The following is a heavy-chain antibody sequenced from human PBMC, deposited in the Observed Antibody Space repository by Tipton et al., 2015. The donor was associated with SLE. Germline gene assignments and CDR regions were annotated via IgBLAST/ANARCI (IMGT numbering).Heavy chain of an antibody. D-gene: IGHD4-17*01. CDR1: GGSISSYY. V-gene: IGHV4-59*01. J-gene: IGHJ2*01. CDR2: VYDDGFT. CDR3: ARGGAPYGDYWYFDL. Sequence: PGLVKPSETLSLTCTVSGGSISSYYWSWIRQPPGKGLEWIGYVYDDGFTNYNPFLKSRVTILVDTSKNQFSLKLSSVTAADTAVYYCARGGAPYGDYWYFDLWDRGTLVTVSS.